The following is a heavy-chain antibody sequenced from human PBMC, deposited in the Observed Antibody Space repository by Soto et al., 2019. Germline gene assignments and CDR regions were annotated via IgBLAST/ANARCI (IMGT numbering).Heavy chain of an antibody. V-gene: IGHV1-69*01. CDR2: IIPIFGTA. D-gene: IGHD6-19*01. CDR1: GGTFSSYA. Sequence: QVQLVQSGAEVKKPGSSVKVSCKASGGTFSSYAISWVRQAPGQGLEWMGGIIPIFGTANYARKFQGRVTITADESTSTAYMELSSLRSEDTAVYYCARRAGGWQYYYFDYWGQGTLVTVSS. J-gene: IGHJ4*02. CDR3: ARRAGGWQYYYFDY.